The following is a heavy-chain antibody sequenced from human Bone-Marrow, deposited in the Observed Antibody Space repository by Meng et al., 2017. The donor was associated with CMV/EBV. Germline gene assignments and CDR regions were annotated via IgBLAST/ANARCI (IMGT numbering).Heavy chain of an antibody. CDR1: GYTFTSYD. V-gene: IGHV1-8*03. CDR2: MNPNSGNT. J-gene: IGHJ4*02. D-gene: IGHD5-12*01. Sequence: ASVKVSCKASGYTFTSYDINWVRQATGQGLEWMGWMNPNSGNTGYAQKFQGRVTITRNTSISTDYMELRSLRSDDTAVYYCARGAFLGYSGYDFDYWGQGTLVTVSS. CDR3: ARGAFLGYSGYDFDY.